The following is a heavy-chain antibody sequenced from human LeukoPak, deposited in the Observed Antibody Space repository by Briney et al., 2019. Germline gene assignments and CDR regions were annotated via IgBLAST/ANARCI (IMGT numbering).Heavy chain of an antibody. CDR1: GFTFRSYW. Sequence: GGSLRLSCAASGFTFRSYWMRWIRQSPGKELLWVSRIHGDGGDTSYADSVKGRFTISRDNAKNTLYLQMDGLTAEDTAVYYCARRLYYDTAGSPFDLWGQGTLVIVSS. CDR2: IHGDGGDT. CDR3: ARRLYYDTAGSPFDL. V-gene: IGHV3-74*01. J-gene: IGHJ4*02. D-gene: IGHD3-22*01.